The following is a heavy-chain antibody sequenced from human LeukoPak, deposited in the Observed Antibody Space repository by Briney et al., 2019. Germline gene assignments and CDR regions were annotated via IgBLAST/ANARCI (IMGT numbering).Heavy chain of an antibody. CDR3: ARAGSSWYYFDY. D-gene: IGHD6-13*01. CDR2: IYSGVST. J-gene: IGHJ4*02. Sequence: GGSLRLSCAASGFAVSSTYMSWVRQAPGKGQEWVSVIYSGVSTYYADSVKGRFTISRDNSKNTLYLQMNSLRAEDTAVYYRARAGSSWYYFDYWGQGTLVTVSS. CDR1: GFAVSSTY. V-gene: IGHV3-53*01.